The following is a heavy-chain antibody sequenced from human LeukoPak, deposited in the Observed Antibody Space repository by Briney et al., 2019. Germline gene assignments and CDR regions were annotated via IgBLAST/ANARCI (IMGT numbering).Heavy chain of an antibody. V-gene: IGHV1-18*01. CDR1: GYTFTSYG. CDR3: ARPLGLSVVAPAAIADAFDI. J-gene: IGHJ3*02. CDR2: ISAYYGNT. Sequence: ASVKVSCKASGYTFTSYGISWVRQAPGQGLEWMGWISAYYGNTNYAQKLQGRVTMTTDTSTSTAYMELRSLRSDDTAVCYCARPLGLSVVAPAAIADAFDIWGQGTMVTVSS. D-gene: IGHD2-2*01.